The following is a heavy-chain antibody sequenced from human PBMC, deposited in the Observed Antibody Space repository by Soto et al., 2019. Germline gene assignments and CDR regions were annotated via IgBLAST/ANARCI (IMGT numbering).Heavy chain of an antibody. D-gene: IGHD3-9*01. CDR1: GFSFSRND. Sequence: QVQLVESGGGVVQPGRSLRLSCAAASGFSFSRNDMHWDRQAPGKGLEWVAVISSDGRNIYFADSVKGRFTVSRDNSKNTMYLQMYSLRAEDTAVYHCARVGWVLVAFDGLDICGQGTMVTISS. CDR2: ISSDGRNI. V-gene: IGHV3-30*03. J-gene: IGHJ3*02. CDR3: ARVGWVLVAFDGLDI.